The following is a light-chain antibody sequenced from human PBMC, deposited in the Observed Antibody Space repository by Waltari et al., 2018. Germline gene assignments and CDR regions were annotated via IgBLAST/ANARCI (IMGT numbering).Light chain of an antibody. CDR3: CSYAGSSTHVV. J-gene: IGLJ2*01. CDR2: EVS. CDR1: SSDVGSYNL. V-gene: IGLV2-23*02. Sequence: QSALTQPASVSGSPGQSITISCTGTSSDVGSYNLVPGYQQHPGKAPKLMMYEVSKRPSGVSNRFSGSKSGNTASLTISGLQAEDEADYYCCSYAGSSTHVVFGGGTKLTVL.